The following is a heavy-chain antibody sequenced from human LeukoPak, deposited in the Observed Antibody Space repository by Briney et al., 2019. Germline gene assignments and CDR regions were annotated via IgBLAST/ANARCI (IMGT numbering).Heavy chain of an antibody. CDR2: ISGNGGST. Sequence: GGSLRLSCTSSGFTFGGYGMSWVRQAPGKGLEWVSGISGNGGSTYYADSVKGRFTISRDNSKNTLYLQMNSLRAEDTAVYYCAKDPGYSSGWYFSTWGQGTLVTVSS. J-gene: IGHJ5*02. D-gene: IGHD6-19*01. CDR1: GFTFGGYG. CDR3: AKDPGYSSGWYFST. V-gene: IGHV3-23*01.